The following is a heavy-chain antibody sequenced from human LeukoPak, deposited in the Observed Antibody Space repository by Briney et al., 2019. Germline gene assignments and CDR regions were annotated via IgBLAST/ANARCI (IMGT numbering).Heavy chain of an antibody. Sequence: SVKVSCKASGGTFSSYASSWVRQAPGQGLEWMGRIIPILGIANYAQKFQGRVTITADKSTSTAYMELSSLRSEDTAVYYCARDLRMDEAFDIWGQGTMVTVSS. V-gene: IGHV1-69*04. CDR2: IIPILGIA. CDR3: ARDLRMDEAFDI. CDR1: GGTFSSYA. D-gene: IGHD2-8*01. J-gene: IGHJ3*02.